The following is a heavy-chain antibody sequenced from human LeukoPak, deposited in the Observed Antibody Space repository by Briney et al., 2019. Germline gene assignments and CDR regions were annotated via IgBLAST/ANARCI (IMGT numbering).Heavy chain of an antibody. Sequence: GRSLRLSCAASGFTFDDYAMHWVRQAPGKGLEWVSGISGSGGSTYYADSVKGRFTISRDNSKNTLYLQMNSLRAEDTAVYYCASRIAVAGTSGWGQGTLVTVSS. CDR2: ISGSGGST. J-gene: IGHJ4*02. CDR1: GFTFDDYA. V-gene: IGHV3-23*01. D-gene: IGHD6-19*01. CDR3: ASRIAVAGTSG.